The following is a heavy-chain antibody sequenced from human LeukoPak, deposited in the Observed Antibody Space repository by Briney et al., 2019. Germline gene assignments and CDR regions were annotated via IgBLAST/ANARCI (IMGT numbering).Heavy chain of an antibody. Sequence: SETLSLTCTVSGGSISSYYWSWIRQPPGKGLEWIGYIYYNGSTNYNPSLKSRVTISVDTSRNQFSLKLSSVTAADTAVYYCAYTAMVPYYFDYWGRGTLVTVSS. V-gene: IGHV4-59*01. CDR1: GGSISSYY. J-gene: IGHJ4*02. D-gene: IGHD5-18*01. CDR2: IYYNGST. CDR3: AYTAMVPYYFDY.